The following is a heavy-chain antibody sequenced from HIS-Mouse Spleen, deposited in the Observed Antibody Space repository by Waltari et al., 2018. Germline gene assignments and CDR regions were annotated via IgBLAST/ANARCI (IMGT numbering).Heavy chain of an antibody. V-gene: IGHV3-74*01. CDR2: INSDGSST. CDR3: ARDLELDAFDI. J-gene: IGHJ3*02. CDR1: GFTFSSYW. Sequence: EVQLVESGGGLVQPGGSLRLSCAAAGFTFSSYWMHWGRQAPGKGLVWVSRINSDGSSTSYADSVKGRFTISRDNAKNTLYLQMNSLRAEDTAVYYCARDLELDAFDIWGQGTMVTVSS. D-gene: IGHD1-1*01.